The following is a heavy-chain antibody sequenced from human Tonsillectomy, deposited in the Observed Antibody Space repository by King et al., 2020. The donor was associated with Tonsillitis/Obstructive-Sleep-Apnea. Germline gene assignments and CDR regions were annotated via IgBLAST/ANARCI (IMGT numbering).Heavy chain of an antibody. V-gene: IGHV1-18*01. CDR1: GYTFTSYC. J-gene: IGHJ4*02. CDR3: ARGRPALYDCWSGYSVLCDY. D-gene: IGHD3-3*01. CDR2: ISAYNGNT. Sequence: QLVQSGAEVKKPGASVKVSCKASGYTFTSYCISWVRQAPGQGLEWMGWISAYNGNTNYAQKLQGRVTMPTDTSTSTAYMELRSLRSDDTAAYYCARGRPALYDCWSGYSVLCDYWGRGTLVSV.